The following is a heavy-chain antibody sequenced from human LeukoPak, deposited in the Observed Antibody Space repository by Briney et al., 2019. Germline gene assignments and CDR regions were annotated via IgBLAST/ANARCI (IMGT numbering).Heavy chain of an antibody. J-gene: IGHJ4*02. CDR2: ISSSSSYI. CDR1: GFTFSSYS. V-gene: IGHV3-21*01. Sequence: PGGSLRLSCAASGFTFSSYSMNWVRQAPGKGLEWVSSISSSSSYIYYADSVKGRFTISRDNAKNSLYLQMNSLRAEDTAVYYCAKDLSGHDPSGDYWGQGTLVTVSS. CDR3: AKDLSGHDPSGDY. D-gene: IGHD5-12*01.